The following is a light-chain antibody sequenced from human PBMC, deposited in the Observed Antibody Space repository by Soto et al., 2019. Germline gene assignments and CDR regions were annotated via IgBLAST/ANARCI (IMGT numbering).Light chain of an antibody. J-gene: IGKJ2*01. CDR1: HSVSSN. CDR3: QQYNNWPYT. CDR2: GAS. V-gene: IGKV3-15*01. Sequence: EIGMTQSPATLSVSPGERATLSCRASHSVSSNLAWYQQKPGQAPRHHIYGASTRATGIPARFSGSGSGTEFTLTISSLQSEDFAVYYCQQYNNWPYTFGQGTKLEIK.